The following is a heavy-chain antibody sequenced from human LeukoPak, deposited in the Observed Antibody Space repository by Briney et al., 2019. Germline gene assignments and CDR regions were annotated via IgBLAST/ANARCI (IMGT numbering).Heavy chain of an antibody. CDR2: ISSSSSTL. CDR3: ARDLSTVGG. Sequence: GGSLRLSCAASGFTFSSYSMNWVRQAPGKGLEWVSYISSSSSTLYYADSVKGRFTISRDNAKNSLYLQMNSLRAEDTAVYYCARDLSTVGGWGQGTLVTVSS. V-gene: IGHV3-48*01. J-gene: IGHJ4*02. CDR1: GFTFSSYS. D-gene: IGHD3-10*01.